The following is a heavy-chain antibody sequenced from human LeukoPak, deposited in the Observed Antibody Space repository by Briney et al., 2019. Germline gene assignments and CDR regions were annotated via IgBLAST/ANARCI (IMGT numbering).Heavy chain of an antibody. CDR1: GGSISGDY. V-gene: IGHV4-4*07. CDR2: IYTSGST. Sequence: SETLSLTCTVSGGSISGDYWSWIRQPAGTGLEWIGRIYTSGSTIYNPSLKSRVTMSVDTSKNQFSLRLNSVTAADTAVYYCARSSSRYCSGGSRYSGVLGYFDYWGQGTLVTVSS. CDR3: ARSSSRYCSGGSRYSGVLGYFDY. D-gene: IGHD2-15*01. J-gene: IGHJ4*02.